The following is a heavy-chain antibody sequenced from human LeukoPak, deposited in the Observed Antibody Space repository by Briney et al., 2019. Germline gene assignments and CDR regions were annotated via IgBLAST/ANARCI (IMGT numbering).Heavy chain of an antibody. CDR2: ISGSGGST. J-gene: IGHJ5*02. Sequence: PGGSLRLSCAASGFTFSSYAMSWVRQAPGKGLEWVSAISGSGGSTYYADSVKGRFTISRDNSKNTLYLQMNSLRAEDTAVYYCAKLGYSCSGGSCYSRDNWFDPWGQGTLVTVSS. D-gene: IGHD2-15*01. CDR1: GFTFSSYA. CDR3: AKLGYSCSGGSCYSRDNWFDP. V-gene: IGHV3-23*01.